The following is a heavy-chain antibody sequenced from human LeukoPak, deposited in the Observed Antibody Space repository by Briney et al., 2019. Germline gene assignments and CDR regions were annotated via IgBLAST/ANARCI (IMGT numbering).Heavy chain of an antibody. CDR3: ARPRGEYSYGPFDS. CDR2: IYYSGST. D-gene: IGHD5-18*01. V-gene: IGHV4-59*08. J-gene: IGHJ4*02. CDR1: GGSISSYY. Sequence: SETLSLTCTISGGSISSYYWSWIRQPRGRGLEWIGYIYYSGSTNYNPSLKSRVTISVDTSKNQFSLRLSSVTAADTAVYYCARPRGEYSYGPFDSWGQGTLVTVAS.